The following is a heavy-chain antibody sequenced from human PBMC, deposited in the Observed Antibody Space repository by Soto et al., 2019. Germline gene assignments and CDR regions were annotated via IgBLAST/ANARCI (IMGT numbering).Heavy chain of an antibody. V-gene: IGHV3-33*01. D-gene: IGHD6-6*01. CDR3: ARDRYTTSSYGMDV. J-gene: IGHJ6*02. CDR2: IWFDGGDK. Sequence: HPGGSLRLSCAASGFTFSNFGMHWVRQAPGKGLEWVAVIWFDGGDKHYVDSVEGRFTISRDNSKNTVYLQMNSLRPEDTAVYYCARDRYTTSSYGMDVWGQGTTVTVSS. CDR1: GFTFSNFG.